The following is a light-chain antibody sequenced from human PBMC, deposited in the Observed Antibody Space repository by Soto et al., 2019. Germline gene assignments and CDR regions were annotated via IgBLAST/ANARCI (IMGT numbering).Light chain of an antibody. CDR3: MQALQPSYT. V-gene: IGKV2-28*01. CDR2: LGS. CDR1: QTLLHSNGYDY. Sequence: DIVMTQSPLSLPVTPGEPASISCRSSQTLLHSNGYDYLDWYVQKPGQSPQLLIFLGSTRASGVPDRFSGSGSGTDLTLTINRVEAEDAGVYYCMQALQPSYTFGPGTKLEIK. J-gene: IGKJ2*01.